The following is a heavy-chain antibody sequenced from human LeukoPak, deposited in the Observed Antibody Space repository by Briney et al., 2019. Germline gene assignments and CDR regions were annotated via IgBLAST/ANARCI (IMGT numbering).Heavy chain of an antibody. Sequence: ASVKVSCKASGYTFTSYGISWVRQAPGQGLEWMGWNSAYNGHTNYAQKLQGRVTMTTDTSTSTAYMELRSLRSDDTAVYYCATRIQAMSGATSFDYWGQGTLVTVSS. CDR1: GYTFTSYG. V-gene: IGHV1-18*01. D-gene: IGHD6-25*01. CDR2: NSAYNGHT. CDR3: ATRIQAMSGATSFDY. J-gene: IGHJ4*02.